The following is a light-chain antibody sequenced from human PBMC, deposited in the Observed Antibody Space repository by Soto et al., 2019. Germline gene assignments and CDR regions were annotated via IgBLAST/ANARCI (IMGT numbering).Light chain of an antibody. CDR1: NSDIGGYSY. V-gene: IGLV2-14*01. CDR3: SSYTSSSALV. J-gene: IGLJ1*01. CDR2: EVS. Sequence: QSALTQPASVSGSPGQSITISCTGTNSDIGGYSYVSWYQQHPGKAPKLMISEVSNRPSGVSNRFSGSKSGNTASLTISGLQAEYEADYYCSSYTSSSALVFGSGTKLTVL.